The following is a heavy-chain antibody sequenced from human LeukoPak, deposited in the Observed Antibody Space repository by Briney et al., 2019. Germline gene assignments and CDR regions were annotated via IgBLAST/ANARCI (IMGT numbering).Heavy chain of an antibody. CDR1: GFTFSGSA. D-gene: IGHD3-3*01. CDR2: IRSKANSYAT. Sequence: GGSLRLSCAASGFTFSGSAMHWVRQASGKGLEWVGRIRSKANSYATAYAASVKGRFTISRDDSKNTAYLQMNSLRAEDTAVYYCARDWRDVHDAFDIWGQGTMVTVSS. J-gene: IGHJ3*02. V-gene: IGHV3-73*01. CDR3: ARDWRDVHDAFDI.